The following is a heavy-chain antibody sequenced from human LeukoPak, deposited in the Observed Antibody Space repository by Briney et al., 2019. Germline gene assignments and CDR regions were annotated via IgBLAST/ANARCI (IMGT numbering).Heavy chain of an antibody. CDR1: GGSISSGSYY. CDR2: IYTSGST. V-gene: IGHV4-61*02. D-gene: IGHD1-26*01. CDR3: ARGLSGSYYRAVDY. J-gene: IGHJ4*02. Sequence: SQILSLTCTVSGGSISSGSYYWSWIRQPAGKGLEWIGRIYTSGSTNYNPSLKSRVTISVDTSKNQFSLKLSSVTAADTAVYYCARGLSGSYYRAVDYWGQGTLVTVSS.